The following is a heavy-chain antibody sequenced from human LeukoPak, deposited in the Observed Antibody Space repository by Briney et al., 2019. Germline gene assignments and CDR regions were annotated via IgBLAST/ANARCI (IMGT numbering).Heavy chain of an antibody. Sequence: GGSLRLSCAASGFTVSSNYMSWVRQAPGKGLEWVSVIYSGGSTYYADSVKGRFTISRDNSKNTLYLQMNSLRAEDTAVYYCAKARRYYDILTGYYFDYWGQGTLVTVSS. CDR3: AKARRYYDILTGYYFDY. D-gene: IGHD3-9*01. CDR2: IYSGGST. V-gene: IGHV3-53*01. CDR1: GFTVSSNY. J-gene: IGHJ4*02.